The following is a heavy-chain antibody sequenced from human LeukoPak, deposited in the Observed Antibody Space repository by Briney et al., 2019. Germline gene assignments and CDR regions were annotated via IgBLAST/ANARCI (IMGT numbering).Heavy chain of an antibody. CDR3: ARDLTTKAGVMDV. CDR1: GFTFSSYG. J-gene: IGHJ6*02. V-gene: IGHV3-7*01. D-gene: IGHD4/OR15-4a*01. Sequence: GGSLRLSCAASGFTFSSYGMSWVRQAPGKGLEWVANIKQDGSEKYYVDSVKGRFTISRDNAKNSLYLQMNSLRAEDTAVYYCARDLTTKAGVMDVWGQGTTVTVSS. CDR2: IKQDGSEK.